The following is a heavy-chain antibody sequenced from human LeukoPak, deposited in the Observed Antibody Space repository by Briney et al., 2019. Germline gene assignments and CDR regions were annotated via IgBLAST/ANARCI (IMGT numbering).Heavy chain of an antibody. D-gene: IGHD3-9*01. CDR1: GFTFSTYT. CDR3: ARDTSYDILTGYPDY. V-gene: IGHV3-30*04. J-gene: IGHJ4*02. Sequence: GGSLRLSCVASGFTFSTYTMHWVRQAPGKGLEWVAVMSYVGSNKYYTDSVKCRFTISRDNSKNTLYLQMNSLRVEDTAVYYCARDTSYDILTGYPDYWGQGTLVTVSS. CDR2: MSYVGSNK.